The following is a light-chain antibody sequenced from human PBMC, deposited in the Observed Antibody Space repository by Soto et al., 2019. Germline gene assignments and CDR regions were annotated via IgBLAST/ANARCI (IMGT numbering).Light chain of an antibody. Sequence: DIQMTQSPSSLSASVEDRVIITCRASQSISNHLNWYQQKPGKAPKLLIFAASSLQSGVPSRFSDCRSGPDFTLTISSLQPEDFATYYCQQSYSTPPTFGQGTKVDIK. J-gene: IGKJ1*01. V-gene: IGKV1-39*01. CDR3: QQSYSTPPT. CDR2: AAS. CDR1: QSISNH.